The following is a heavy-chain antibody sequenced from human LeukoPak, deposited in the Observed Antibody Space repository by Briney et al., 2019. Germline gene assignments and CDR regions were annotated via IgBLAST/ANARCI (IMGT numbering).Heavy chain of an antibody. Sequence: GGSLRLSCAASGFIFDDYTMHWVRQVPGKGLEWISLVSWDGVAIYYADSVKGRFTISRDNRENSLYLQMNSLRTEDTALYYCVKERRYYASGTYSYYFDSWGQGTLVTVSS. V-gene: IGHV3-43*01. CDR2: VSWDGVAI. CDR1: GFIFDDYT. D-gene: IGHD3-10*01. CDR3: VKERRYYASGTYSYYFDS. J-gene: IGHJ4*02.